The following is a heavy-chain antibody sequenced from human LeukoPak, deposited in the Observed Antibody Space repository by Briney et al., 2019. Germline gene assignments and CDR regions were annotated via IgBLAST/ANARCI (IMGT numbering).Heavy chain of an antibody. CDR3: ARGEYSSSLEQFDY. CDR2: IYYSGST. D-gene: IGHD6-6*01. V-gene: IGHV4-39*07. CDR1: GGSISSSSYY. J-gene: IGHJ4*02. Sequence: SETLSLTCTVSGGSISSSSYYWGWIRQPPGKGLEWIGSIYYSGSTYYNPSLKSRVTISVDTSKNQFSLKLSSVTAADTAVYYCARGEYSSSLEQFDYWGQGTLVTVSS.